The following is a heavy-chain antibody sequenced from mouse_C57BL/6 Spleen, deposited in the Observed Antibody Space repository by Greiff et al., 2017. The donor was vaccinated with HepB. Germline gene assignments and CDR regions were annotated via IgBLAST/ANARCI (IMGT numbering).Heavy chain of an antibody. CDR3: AREVYGSRGY. CDR1: GYTFTSYW. V-gene: IGHV1-64*01. CDR2: IHPNSGST. J-gene: IGHJ2*01. D-gene: IGHD1-1*01. Sequence: QVQLKQPGAELVKPGASVKLSCKASGYTFTSYWMHWVKQRPGQGLEWIGMIHPNSGSTNYNEKFKSKATLTVDKSSSTAYMQLSSLTSEDSAVYYCAREVYGSRGYWGQGTTLTVSS.